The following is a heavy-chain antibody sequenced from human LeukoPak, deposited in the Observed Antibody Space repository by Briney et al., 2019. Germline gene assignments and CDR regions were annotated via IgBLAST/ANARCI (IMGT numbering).Heavy chain of an antibody. V-gene: IGHV4-39*01. CDR3: ATINRTWYVDY. CDR1: GGSISSSSSY. J-gene: IGHJ4*02. D-gene: IGHD6-13*01. CDR2: IYSSGST. Sequence: SETLSLTCAVSGGSISSSSSYWGWIRQPPGKGLEWIGSIYSSGSTYYNPSLKSRVTTSVDTSKNQFSLKLSSVTAADTAVYYCATINRTWYVDYWGQGTLVTVSS.